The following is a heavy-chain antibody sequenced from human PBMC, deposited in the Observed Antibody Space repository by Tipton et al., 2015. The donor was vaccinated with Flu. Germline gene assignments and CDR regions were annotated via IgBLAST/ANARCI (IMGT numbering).Heavy chain of an antibody. J-gene: IGHJ5*01. CDR1: GFSIRSSNYY. D-gene: IGHD4-11*01. Sequence: LRLSCAVSGFSIRSSNYYWGWIRQPPGKGLEWIGNIFYSGNSKYNPSLKSRVSMSVETSKNQFSLKLTSVTAADTAVYYCARRDYSNYVSEPKNWFDSWGQGTLVTVSS. CDR3: ARRDYSNYVSEPKNWFDS. CDR2: IFYSGNS. V-gene: IGHV4-39*07.